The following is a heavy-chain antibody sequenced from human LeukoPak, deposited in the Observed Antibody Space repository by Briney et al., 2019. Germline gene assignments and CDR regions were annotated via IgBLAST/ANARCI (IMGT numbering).Heavy chain of an antibody. CDR3: AKGPGVFGAVQGGLFDY. J-gene: IGHJ4*02. V-gene: IGHV3-9*01. CDR2: ISWNSGSI. Sequence: GRSLRLSCAASGFTFDDYAMHWVRQAPGKGLEWVSGISWNSGSIGYADSVKGRFTISRDNAKNSLYLQMNSLRAEDTALYYCAKGPGVFGAVQGGLFDYWGQGTLVTVSS. CDR1: GFTFDDYA. D-gene: IGHD3-3*01.